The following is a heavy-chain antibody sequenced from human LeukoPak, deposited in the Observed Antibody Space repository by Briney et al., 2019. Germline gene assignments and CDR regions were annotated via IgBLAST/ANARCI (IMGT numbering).Heavy chain of an antibody. V-gene: IGHV4-31*03. J-gene: IGHJ6*02. CDR3: ARITKDIVVVPAAIQTYYYYYYGMDV. CDR2: IYYSGST. CDR1: GGSISSGGYY. Sequence: SETLSLTCTVSGGSISSGGYYWSWIRQHPGKGLEWIGYIYYSGSTYYHPSLKSRVTISVDTSKNQFSLKLSSVTAADTAVYYCARITKDIVVVPAAIQTYYYYYYGMDVWGQGTTVTVSS. D-gene: IGHD2-2*01.